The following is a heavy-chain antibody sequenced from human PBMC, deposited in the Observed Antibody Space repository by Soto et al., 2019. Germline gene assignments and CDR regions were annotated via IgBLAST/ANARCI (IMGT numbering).Heavy chain of an antibody. CDR3: AKGSSSMIVVVMDY. V-gene: IGHV3-9*01. CDR2: ITWNSGHI. D-gene: IGHD3-22*01. CDR1: GFNFDDSA. Sequence: PGGSLRLSCVASGFNFDDSAMNWVRQVPGKGLEWVSGITWNSGHILYADSVKGRFTISRDNAKKSLYLELNSLRPEDTALYYCAKGSSSMIVVVMDYWGQGTPVTVSS. J-gene: IGHJ4*02.